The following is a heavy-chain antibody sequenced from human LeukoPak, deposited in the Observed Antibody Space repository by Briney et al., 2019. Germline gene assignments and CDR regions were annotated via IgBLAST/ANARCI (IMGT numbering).Heavy chain of an antibody. CDR1: GGSISAYY. D-gene: IGHD2-15*01. Sequence: SETLSLTCTVSGGSISAYYWSWIRHPPGKGLEWIGYVYYSGATNYNPSLKSRVTISLETSKNQFSLRLTSVTAADTAVYYCARDPDPYCSGGSCSFDYRGQGTLVTVSS. CDR3: ARDPDPYCSGGSCSFDY. V-gene: IGHV4-59*12. CDR2: VYYSGAT. J-gene: IGHJ4*02.